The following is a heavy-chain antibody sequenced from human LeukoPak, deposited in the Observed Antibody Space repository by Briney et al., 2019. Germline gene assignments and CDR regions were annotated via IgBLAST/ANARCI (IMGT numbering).Heavy chain of an antibody. CDR1: GFTFRNSA. Sequence: GGSLRLSCAASGFTFRNSAMSWVRQAPGKGLEWVSTFTGGDGSAFYADSVKGRFTISRANSKNTLYLQMNSLRAEDTALYYCAKEGFDYWGQGTLVTVSS. J-gene: IGHJ4*02. CDR3: AKEGFDY. V-gene: IGHV3-23*01. CDR2: FTGGDGSA.